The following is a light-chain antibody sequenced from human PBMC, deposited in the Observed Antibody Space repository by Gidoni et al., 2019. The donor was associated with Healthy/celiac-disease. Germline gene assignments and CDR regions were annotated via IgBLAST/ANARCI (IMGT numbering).Light chain of an antibody. CDR1: QSVSSSY. CDR2: GAS. V-gene: IGKV3-20*01. CDR3: QQYGSSPRT. J-gene: IGKJ2*01. Sequence: EIVLTQSTGTLSVSPGERATLSCRASQSVSSSYLAWYQQTPGQAPRLLIYGASSRATGLPDRFSGSWSGTDFTLTISRLEPEDFAVYYCQQYGSSPRTFGQGTKLEIK.